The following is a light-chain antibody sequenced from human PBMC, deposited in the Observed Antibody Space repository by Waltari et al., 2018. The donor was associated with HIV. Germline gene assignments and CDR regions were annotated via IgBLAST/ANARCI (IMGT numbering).Light chain of an antibody. CDR2: RNN. J-gene: IGLJ3*02. V-gene: IGLV1-47*01. CDR3: ATWDANLRGPV. Sequence: QSALTQPPSASGSPGQRVTISCSGGTSNIATHYVFWYQQFPGTAPRFLIYRNNQRPPGVPDRFSGSKSGTSASLVISGLRSEDAGDYYCATWDANLRGPVFGGGTRVTVL. CDR1: TSNIATHY.